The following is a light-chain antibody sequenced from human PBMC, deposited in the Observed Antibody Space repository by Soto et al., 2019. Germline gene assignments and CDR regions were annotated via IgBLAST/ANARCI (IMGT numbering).Light chain of an antibody. CDR3: VSFATSGTWV. J-gene: IGLJ3*02. CDR1: SSDVGSYNL. CDR2: EGN. V-gene: IGLV2-23*01. Sequence: QSALTQPASVSGSPGQSITISCTGTSSDVGSYNLVSWYQQHPGKAPKLMISEGNKRSSGISNRFSGSKFGNTASLTISGVEADDEDYYYCVSFATSGTWVFGGGTKVTVL.